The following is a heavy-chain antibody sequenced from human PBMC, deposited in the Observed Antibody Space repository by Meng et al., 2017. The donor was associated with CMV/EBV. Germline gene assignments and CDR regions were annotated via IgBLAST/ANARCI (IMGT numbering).Heavy chain of an antibody. CDR3: AKDSGSSSGDWFDP. Sequence: SGFTFSSYAMSWVRQAPGKGLEWVSAISGSGGSTYYADSVKGPFTISRDNSKNTLYLQMNSLRAEDTAVYYCAKDSGSSSGDWFDPWGQGTLVTVSS. CDR1: GFTFSSYA. D-gene: IGHD6-6*01. V-gene: IGHV3-23*01. J-gene: IGHJ5*02. CDR2: ISGSGGST.